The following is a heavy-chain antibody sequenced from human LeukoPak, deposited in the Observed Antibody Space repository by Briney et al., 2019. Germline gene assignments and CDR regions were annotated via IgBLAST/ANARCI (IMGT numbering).Heavy chain of an antibody. CDR3: AKDKDPWKSTSISDFDY. CDR2: IRYDGSNK. J-gene: IGHJ4*02. V-gene: IGHV3-30*02. CDR1: GFTFSTYG. Sequence: GGSLRLSCAASGFTFSTYGMHWVRQAPGKGLEWVAFIRYDGSNKYYADSVKGRFTISRDNSKNALYLQMNSLRAEDTAMYFCAKDKDPWKSTSISDFDYWGQGTLVTVSS. D-gene: IGHD1-1*01.